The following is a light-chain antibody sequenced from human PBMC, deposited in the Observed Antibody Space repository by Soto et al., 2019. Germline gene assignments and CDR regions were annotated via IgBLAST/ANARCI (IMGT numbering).Light chain of an antibody. CDR2: EVT. CDR3: CSYAGIKNGV. CDR1: SSDIGAYNY. Sequence: QSALTQPPSASGSPGQSVTISCTGTSSDIGAYNYVSWYQQHPGKAPKLMIYEVTKRPSGVPDRFSGSKSGNTASLTVSGLQAEDEADYYCCSYAGIKNGVFGTGTKLTVL. J-gene: IGLJ1*01. V-gene: IGLV2-8*01.